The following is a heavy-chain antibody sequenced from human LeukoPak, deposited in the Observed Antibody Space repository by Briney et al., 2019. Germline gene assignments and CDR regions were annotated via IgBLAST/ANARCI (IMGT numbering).Heavy chain of an antibody. CDR3: ARDRGSSGWQIIDY. Sequence: PGGSLRLSCAASGFTFDDYGMSWVRQAPGKGLQWVSGINRNGGSTAYADSVKGRFTISRDNAKNSLYLQMNSLRAEDTALYYCARDRGSSGWQIIDYWGQGTLVTVSS. J-gene: IGHJ4*02. V-gene: IGHV3-20*04. CDR2: INRNGGST. D-gene: IGHD6-19*01. CDR1: GFTFDDYG.